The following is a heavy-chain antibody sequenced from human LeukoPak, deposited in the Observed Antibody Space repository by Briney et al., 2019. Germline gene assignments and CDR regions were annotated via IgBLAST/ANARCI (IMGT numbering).Heavy chain of an antibody. D-gene: IGHD3-10*01. V-gene: IGHV3-7*01. Sequence: GGSLRLSCAASGFTFSSYWMSWVRQAPGKGLERVANIEQDGSEKYYVDSVKGRFTISRDNAKNSLYLQMNSLRAEDTAVYYCARGLMVRGTYYYYYYGMDVWGQGTTVTVSS. CDR3: ARGLMVRGTYYYYYYGMDV. CDR1: GFTFSSYW. J-gene: IGHJ6*02. CDR2: IEQDGSEK.